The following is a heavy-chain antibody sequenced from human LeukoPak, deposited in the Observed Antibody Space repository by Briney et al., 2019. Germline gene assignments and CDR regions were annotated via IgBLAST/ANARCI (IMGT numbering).Heavy chain of an antibody. CDR3: ARASEGWLPLVYFQH. V-gene: IGHV3-11*01. CDR2: ISSSGSTI. J-gene: IGHJ1*01. Sequence: PGGSLRLSCAASGFTFSDYYMSWIRQAPGKGLEWVSYISSSGSTIYYADSVKGRFTISRDNAKNSLYLQMNSLRAEDTAVYYCARASEGWLPLVYFQHWGQGTLVTVSS. CDR1: GFTFSDYY. D-gene: IGHD5-12*01.